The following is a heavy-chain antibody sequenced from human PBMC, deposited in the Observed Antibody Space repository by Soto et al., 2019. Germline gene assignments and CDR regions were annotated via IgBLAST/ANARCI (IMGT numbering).Heavy chain of an antibody. J-gene: IGHJ6*02. CDR3: ARLLRATPAYGLDV. Sequence: QVQLQQWGAGLLKPSETLSLTCAVYGGSFSGYYWNWIRQPPGKGLEWIGESNDSGNANYNPSLKSRVSISVDTSKNQFSLKLNSVTAADTAVYYCARLLRATPAYGLDVWGQGTTVTVSS. D-gene: IGHD2-15*01. V-gene: IGHV4-34*01. CDR1: GGSFSGYY. CDR2: SNDSGNA.